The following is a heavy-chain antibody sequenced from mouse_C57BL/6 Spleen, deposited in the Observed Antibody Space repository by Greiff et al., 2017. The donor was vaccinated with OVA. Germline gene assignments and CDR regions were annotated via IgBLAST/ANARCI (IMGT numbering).Heavy chain of an antibody. Sequence: QVQLQQPGAELVKPGASVKLSCKASGYTFTSYWMHWVKQRPGQGLEWIGMIHPNSGSTNYNEKFKSKATLTVDKSSSTAYMQLSSLTSEDSAVYYCARNTTVEEGFAYWGQGTLVTVSA. V-gene: IGHV1-64*01. CDR3: ARNTTVEEGFAY. CDR1: GYTFTSYW. D-gene: IGHD1-1*01. CDR2: IHPNSGST. J-gene: IGHJ3*01.